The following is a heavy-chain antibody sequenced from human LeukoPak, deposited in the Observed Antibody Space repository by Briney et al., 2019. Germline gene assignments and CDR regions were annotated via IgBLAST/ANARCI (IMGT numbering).Heavy chain of an antibody. CDR1: GFTFSSYS. V-gene: IGHV3-21*01. CDR2: ISSSSSYI. J-gene: IGHJ4*02. CDR3: ARDDCSSTSCYPFFDY. D-gene: IGHD2-2*01. Sequence: PGGSLRLSCAASGFTFSSYSMNWVRQAPGKGLEWVSSISSSSSYIYYADSVKGRFTISRDNAKNSLYLQMNSLRAEDTAVYYCARDDCSSTSCYPFFDYWGQGTLVTASS.